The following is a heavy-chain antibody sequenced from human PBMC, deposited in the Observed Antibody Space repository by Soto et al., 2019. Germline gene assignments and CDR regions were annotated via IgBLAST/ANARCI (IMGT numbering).Heavy chain of an antibody. J-gene: IGHJ6*02. Sequence: QVQLVESGGGVVQPGRSLRLSCAASGFTFTDYALHWVRQAPGKGLEWVAVISYDGGKKYYADSVKGRFTISRDNSKNTVYLQMNSLRVEVTAVYYCARDTYLDSSGPTYYYYYGIDVWGQGTTVTVSS. CDR2: ISYDGGKK. D-gene: IGHD3-22*01. V-gene: IGHV3-30-3*01. CDR3: ARDTYLDSSGPTYYYYYGIDV. CDR1: GFTFTDYA.